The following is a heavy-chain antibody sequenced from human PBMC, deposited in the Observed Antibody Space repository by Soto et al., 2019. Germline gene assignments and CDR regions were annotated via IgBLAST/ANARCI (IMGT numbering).Heavy chain of an antibody. CDR1: GYTFTSYD. D-gene: IGHD6-13*01. V-gene: IGHV1-8*01. Sequence: VKVSCKASGYTFTSYDINWVRQATGQGLEWMGWMNPNSGNTGYAQKFQGRVTMTRNTSISTAYMELSSLRSEDTAVYYCARGRRRQQLVRSLFDYWGQGTLVTVSS. CDR2: MNPNSGNT. CDR3: ARGRRRQQLVRSLFDY. J-gene: IGHJ4*02.